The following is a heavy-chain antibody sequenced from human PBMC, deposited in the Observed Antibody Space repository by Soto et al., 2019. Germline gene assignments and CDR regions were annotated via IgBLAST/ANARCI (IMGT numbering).Heavy chain of an antibody. D-gene: IGHD2-2*02. Sequence: SETLSLTCAVSGGSISSSNWWSWVRQPPGKGLEWIGEIYHSGSTNYNPSLKSRVTISVGKSKNQFSLKLSSVTAADTAVYYCARGYCSSTSCYKNTRRYAFDIWGQATMVTVSS. V-gene: IGHV4-4*02. CDR3: ARGYCSSTSCYKNTRRYAFDI. J-gene: IGHJ3*02. CDR2: IYHSGST. CDR1: GGSISSSNW.